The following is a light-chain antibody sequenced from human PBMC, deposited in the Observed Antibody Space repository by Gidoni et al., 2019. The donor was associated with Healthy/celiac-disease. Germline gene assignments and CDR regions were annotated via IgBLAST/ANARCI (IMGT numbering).Light chain of an antibody. J-gene: IGKJ5*01. CDR2: DAS. CDR3: QQRSNWPIT. Sequence: EIVLTQSPATLSLSPGERATLSCRASQSVSSYLAWYQQKPGQAPRLLIYDASNRATGIPARFSGSGSGTDFTLTISSLEPDDFAVYYCQQRSNWPITFGQGTRLEIK. CDR1: QSVSSY. V-gene: IGKV3-11*01.